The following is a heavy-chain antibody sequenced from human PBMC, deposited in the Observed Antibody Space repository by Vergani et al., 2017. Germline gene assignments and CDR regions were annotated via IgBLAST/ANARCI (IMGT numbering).Heavy chain of an antibody. Sequence: QVQLVESEGGVVQPGRSLTLSCVASGFTFSSHGMHWVRQAPGKGLEWVAVIWYDGSNKYYADSVKGRFTISRDNSKNTLYLQMNSLRAEDTAVYYCARSDSSRYYYYMDVWGKGTTVTVSS. CDR1: GFTFSSHG. D-gene: IGHD4-11*01. CDR3: ARSDSSRYYYYMDV. V-gene: IGHV3-30*06. CDR2: IWYDGSNK. J-gene: IGHJ6*03.